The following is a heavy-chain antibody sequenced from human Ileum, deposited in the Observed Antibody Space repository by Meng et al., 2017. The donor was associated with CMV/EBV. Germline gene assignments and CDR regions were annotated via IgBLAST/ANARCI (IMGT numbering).Heavy chain of an antibody. V-gene: IGHV4-34*01. CDR3: ARGRSGSYNY. D-gene: IGHD3-10*01. CDR2: INHSGST. J-gene: IGHJ4*02. CDR1: GGALSGYY. Sequence: SLPCAVYGGALSGYYWSWIRQPPGKGLEWIGEINHSGSTNYNPSLKSRVTISVDTSKNQFSLKLSSVTAADTAVYYCARGRSGSYNYWGQGTLVTVSS.